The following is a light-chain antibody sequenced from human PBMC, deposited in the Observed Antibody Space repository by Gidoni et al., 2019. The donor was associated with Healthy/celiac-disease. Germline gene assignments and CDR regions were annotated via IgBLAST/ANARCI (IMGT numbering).Light chain of an antibody. CDR3: SSYTSSSTLVV. V-gene: IGLV2-14*01. CDR2: DVS. J-gene: IGLJ2*01. CDR1: SSDVCGYNY. Sequence: SALTQPASVSGSPDQSITISCPGTSSDVCGYNYVSWYQQHPGKAPKLMIYDVSNRPSGVSNRFSGSKSGNTASLTISGLQAEDEADYYCSSYTSSSTLVVFGGGTKLTVL.